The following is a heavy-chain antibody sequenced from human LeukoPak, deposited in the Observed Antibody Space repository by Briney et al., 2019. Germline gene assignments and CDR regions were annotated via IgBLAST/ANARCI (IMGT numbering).Heavy chain of an antibody. CDR3: ARGSVVGALEDY. D-gene: IGHD1-26*01. CDR2: IYYSGST. J-gene: IGHJ4*02. CDR1: GGSISSYY. Sequence: SETLSLTCTVSGGSISSYYWSWIRQPPGKGLERIGYIYYSGSTNYNPSLKSRVTISVDTSKNQFSLKLSSVTAADTAVYYCARGSVVGALEDYWGQGTLVTVSS. V-gene: IGHV4-59*01.